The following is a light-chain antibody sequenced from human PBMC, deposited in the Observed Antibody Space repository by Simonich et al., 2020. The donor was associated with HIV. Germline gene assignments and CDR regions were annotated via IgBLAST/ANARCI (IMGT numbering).Light chain of an antibody. V-gene: IGKV4-1*01. CDR1: QSVLYSSNNKNY. CDR2: WAS. J-gene: IGKJ4*01. CDR3: QQYYNTPLT. Sequence: DIVMTQSPDSLAVSLGERATINCKSSQSVLYSSNNKNYLAWYQQKPGKPPKLLIYWASTRESGVPDRFSGSGSGTDFTLTISSLQAEDVAVYYCQQYYNTPLTFGGGTKVEI.